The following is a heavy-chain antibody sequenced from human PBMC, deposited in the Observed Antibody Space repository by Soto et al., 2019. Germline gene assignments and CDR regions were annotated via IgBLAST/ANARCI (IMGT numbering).Heavy chain of an antibody. J-gene: IGHJ6*02. Sequence: EVLLVESGGGLYQPGGSLKLSCAASGFGFSAYWMHWVRQAPGQGLVWVSRITSDGGSTTYADSVQGRFTISRDNAKDMVYLQMNSLRVDDTAIYYCARYHPGDRKGMDVWGQGTTVIVSS. V-gene: IGHV3-74*03. D-gene: IGHD3-16*02. CDR3: ARYHPGDRKGMDV. CDR1: GFGFSAYW. CDR2: ITSDGGST.